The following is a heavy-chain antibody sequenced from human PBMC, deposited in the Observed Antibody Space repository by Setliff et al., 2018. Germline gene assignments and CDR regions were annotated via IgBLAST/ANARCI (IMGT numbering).Heavy chain of an antibody. Sequence: LSLTCTVSRGSINSRYWSWIRQPAGKGLEWIGRIFGSGSTNYNPSLKSRVTMSIDTSKNQFFLKVRSVTAADTAVYYCARDRGSNNSPEDFDYWGLGTLVTVSS. CDR3: ARDRGSNNSPEDFDY. D-gene: IGHD1-1*01. V-gene: IGHV4-4*07. J-gene: IGHJ4*02. CDR2: IFGSGST. CDR1: RGSINSRY.